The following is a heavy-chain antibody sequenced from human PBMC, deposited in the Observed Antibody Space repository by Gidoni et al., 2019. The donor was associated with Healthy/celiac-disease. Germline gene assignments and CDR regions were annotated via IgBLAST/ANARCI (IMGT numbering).Heavy chain of an antibody. CDR1: GGTFSSYT. CDR3: ARFVNEFVVYDNWFDP. Sequence: QVQLVQSGAEVKKPGSSVKVSCKASGGTFSSYTISWVRQAPGQGLEWMGRIIPILGIANYAQKFQGRVTITADKSTSTAYMELSSLRSEDTAVYYCARFVNEFVVYDNWFDPWGQGTLVTVSS. J-gene: IGHJ5*02. CDR2: IIPILGIA. D-gene: IGHD3-16*02. V-gene: IGHV1-69*02.